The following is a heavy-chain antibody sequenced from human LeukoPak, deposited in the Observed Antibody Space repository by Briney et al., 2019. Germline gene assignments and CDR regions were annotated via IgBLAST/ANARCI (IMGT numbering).Heavy chain of an antibody. CDR2: IRSKANSYAA. D-gene: IGHD3-22*01. J-gene: IGHJ4*02. V-gene: IGHV3-73*01. CDR3: TRLGDSSGYYRN. CDR1: GFTFSGSA. Sequence: GGSLRLSCAASGFTFSGSAMHWVRQASGKGLGWVGRIRSKANSYAAAYAASVKGRFTISRDDSKNTAYLQMNSLKTEDTAVYYCTRLGDSSGYYRNWGQGTLVTVSS.